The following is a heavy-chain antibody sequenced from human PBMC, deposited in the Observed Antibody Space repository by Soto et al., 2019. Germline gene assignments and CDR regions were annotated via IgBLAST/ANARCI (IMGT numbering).Heavy chain of an antibody. J-gene: IGHJ5*02. CDR3: ASVAKTINWPDN. V-gene: IGHV4-59*12. Sequence: SETLSLTCVVSGGSLSSYYWSWIRQPPGKGLEWIGEIYYSGSTNYNPSLKSRVTISVDKSKNQFSLKLSSVTAADTAVYYCASVAKTINWPDNWGQGALVTVSS. CDR1: GGSLSSYY. CDR2: IYYSGST.